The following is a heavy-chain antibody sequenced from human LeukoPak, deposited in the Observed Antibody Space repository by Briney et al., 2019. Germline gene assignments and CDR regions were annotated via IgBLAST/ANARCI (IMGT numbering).Heavy chain of an antibody. CDR1: GGSISSGGYS. V-gene: IGHV4-30-2*01. J-gene: IGHJ5*02. CDR2: IYHSGST. CDR3: ARVIRWFDP. D-gene: IGHD3-16*01. Sequence: PSETLSLTCAVSGGSISSGGYSWSWIRQPPGKGLEWIGYIYHSGSTYYNPSLKSRVTISVDRSKNQFSLKLSSVTAADTAVYYCARVIRWFDPWGQGTLVTVSS.